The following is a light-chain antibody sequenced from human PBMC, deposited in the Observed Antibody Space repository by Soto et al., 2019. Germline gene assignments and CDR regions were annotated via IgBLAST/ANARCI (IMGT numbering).Light chain of an antibody. Sequence: IQPAPVSGVFGQSIPLPCPGSSSEVGAYYYVSWYQHHPDKAPKLVIYDVTNRPSGVSNRFSGSKSGNTASLTISGLQAEDEADYYCNSYTSSTTPYVFGTGTKVTVL. CDR1: SSEVGAYYY. CDR2: DVT. V-gene: IGLV2-14*03. J-gene: IGLJ1*01. CDR3: NSYTSSTTPYV.